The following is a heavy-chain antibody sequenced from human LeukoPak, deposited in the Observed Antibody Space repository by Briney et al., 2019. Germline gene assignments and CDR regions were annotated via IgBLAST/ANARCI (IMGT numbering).Heavy chain of an antibody. CDR2: IRYDGSNK. J-gene: IGHJ4*02. CDR3: ARYHCSSTSCYSEVSFDY. V-gene: IGHV3-30*02. Sequence: PGGSLRLSCAASGFTFSTYGMHWVRQAPGKGLEWVAFIRYDGSNKYYADSVKGRFTISRDNSKSTLYLQMNSQRAEDTAVYYCARYHCSSTSCYSEVSFDYWGQGTLVTVSS. D-gene: IGHD2-2*01. CDR1: GFTFSTYG.